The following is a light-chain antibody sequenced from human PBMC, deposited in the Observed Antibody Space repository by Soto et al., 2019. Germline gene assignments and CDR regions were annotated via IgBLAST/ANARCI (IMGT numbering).Light chain of an antibody. CDR3: QSYDSSLNGLL. Sequence: QSVLTQPPSVSGAPGQRVTISRTGSSSNIGAGYDVHWYQQLPGTAPKLLIYGNSNRPSGVPDRFSGSKSGTSASLAITGLQAEDEADYYCQSYDSSLNGLLFGGGTKLTVL. CDR1: SSNIGAGYD. V-gene: IGLV1-40*01. CDR2: GNS. J-gene: IGLJ2*01.